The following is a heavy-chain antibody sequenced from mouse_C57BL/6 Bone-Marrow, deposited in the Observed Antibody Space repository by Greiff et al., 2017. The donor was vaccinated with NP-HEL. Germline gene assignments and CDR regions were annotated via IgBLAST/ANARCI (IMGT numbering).Heavy chain of an antibody. V-gene: IGHV1-59*01. Sequence: QVQLQQPGAELVRPGTSVKLSCKASGYTFTSYWMHWVKQRPGQGLEWIGVIDPSDSFTNYNQKFKGKATLTVDTSSSTAYMQLSSLTSEDSAVYYCARAGLLEAYWGQGTLGTVSA. D-gene: IGHD2-1*01. CDR3: ARAGLLEAY. CDR2: IDPSDSFT. CDR1: GYTFTSYW. J-gene: IGHJ3*01.